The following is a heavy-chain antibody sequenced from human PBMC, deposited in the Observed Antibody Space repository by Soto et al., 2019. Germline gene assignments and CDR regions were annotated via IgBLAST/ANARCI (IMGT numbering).Heavy chain of an antibody. V-gene: IGHV3-48*01. J-gene: IGHJ4*02. Sequence: EVQLVESGGGLVQPGGSLRLSCAASGFTFSSYSMNWVRQAPGKGLEWVSYISSSSSTIYYADSVKGRFTISRDNAKNSLYLQMNSLRAEDTAVYYCARRTSSFDCSGGSCYSVFDYWGQGTLVTVSS. CDR3: ARRTSSFDCSGGSCYSVFDY. D-gene: IGHD2-15*01. CDR1: GFTFSSYS. CDR2: ISSSSSTI.